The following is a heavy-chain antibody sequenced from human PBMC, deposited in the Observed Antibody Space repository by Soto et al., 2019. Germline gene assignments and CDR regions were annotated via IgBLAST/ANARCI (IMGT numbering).Heavy chain of an antibody. CDR1: GGSISSYY. D-gene: IGHD3-10*01. CDR2: IYYSGST. V-gene: IGHV4-59*08. Sequence: SETLSLTCTVSGGSISSYYWSWIRQPPGKGLEWIGYIYYSGSTNYNPSLKSRVTISVDTSKNQFSLKLSSVTAADTAVYYCAGSTMVRGAMDVWGKGTTVTVSS. J-gene: IGHJ6*03. CDR3: AGSTMVRGAMDV.